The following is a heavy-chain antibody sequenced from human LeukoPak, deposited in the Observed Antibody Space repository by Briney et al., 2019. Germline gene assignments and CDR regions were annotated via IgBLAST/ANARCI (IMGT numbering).Heavy chain of an antibody. D-gene: IGHD1-7*01. J-gene: IGHJ6*03. CDR1: GFTFSTYS. Sequence: NPGGSLRLSCAASGFTFSTYSLNWVRQAPGKGLEWVSSISSISNYIYYADSVKGRFTISRDNAKNSLYLQMNSLRAEDTAVYYCARPQLDHWNSFSYYYYYMDVWGKGTTVTVSS. CDR2: ISSISNYI. CDR3: ARPQLDHWNSFSYYYYYMDV. V-gene: IGHV3-21*01.